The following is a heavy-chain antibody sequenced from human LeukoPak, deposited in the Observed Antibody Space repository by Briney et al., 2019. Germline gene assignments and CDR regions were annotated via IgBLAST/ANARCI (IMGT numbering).Heavy chain of an antibody. D-gene: IGHD3-22*01. J-gene: IGHJ4*02. CDR2: IIPIFGTA. CDR1: GGTFSSYA. CDR3: ARDYYDSSGLLV. V-gene: IGHV1-69*13. Sequence: GASVKVSCKASGGTFSSYAISWVRQAPGQGLEWMGGIIPIFGTASYAQKFQGRVTITADESTSTAYMELSSLRSEDTAVYYCARDYYDSSGLLVWGQGTLVTVSS.